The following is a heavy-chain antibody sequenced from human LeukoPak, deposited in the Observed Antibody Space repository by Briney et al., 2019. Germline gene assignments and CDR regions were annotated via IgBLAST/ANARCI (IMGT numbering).Heavy chain of an antibody. CDR1: GYSFTSYW. J-gene: IGHJ6*02. CDR2: IYPGDSDT. V-gene: IGHV5-51*01. Sequence: GESLKISCKGSGYSFTSYWIVWVRQMPGKGLEWMGIIYPGDSDTRYSPSFQGQVTISADKSISTAYLQWSSLKASDTAMYYCATTILNYYYGMDVWGQGTTVTVSS. D-gene: IGHD3-3*01. CDR3: ATTILNYYYGMDV.